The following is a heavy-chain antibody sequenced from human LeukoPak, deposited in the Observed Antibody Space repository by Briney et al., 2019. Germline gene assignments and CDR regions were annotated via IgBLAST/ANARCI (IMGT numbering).Heavy chain of an antibody. J-gene: IGHJ3*01. D-gene: IGHD6-19*01. CDR2: IFHSGST. CDR1: GYSLTSGYY. CDR3: ARETEKQWQY. Sequence: SETLSLTCTVSGYSLTSGYYWGWIRQPPGKGLEWIASIFHSGSTFYNPSVKSRVAISVDTSKNQFSLTLRSVTAADTAVYYCARETEKQWQYWGQGTMATVSS. V-gene: IGHV4-38-2*02.